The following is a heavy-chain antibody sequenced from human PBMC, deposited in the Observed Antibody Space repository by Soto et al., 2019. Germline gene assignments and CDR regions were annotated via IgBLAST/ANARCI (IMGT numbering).Heavy chain of an antibody. D-gene: IGHD2-21*02. CDR2: ISAYNGNT. J-gene: IGHJ3*02. CDR1: GYTFTSYG. CDR3: ARDSYCGGDCYSPLDI. V-gene: IGHV1-18*01. Sequence: QVQLVQSGAEVKKPGASVKVSCKASGYTFTSYGISWVRQAPGQGLEWMGWISAYNGNTNYAQKLQGRVTMTTDTSTSTGYMELRSLRSDDTAVYYCARDSYCGGDCYSPLDIWGQGTMVTVSS.